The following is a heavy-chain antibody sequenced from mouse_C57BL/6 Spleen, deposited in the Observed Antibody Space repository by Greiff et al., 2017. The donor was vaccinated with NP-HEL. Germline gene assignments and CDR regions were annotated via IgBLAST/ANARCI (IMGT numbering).Heavy chain of an antibody. Sequence: EVMLVESGGDLVKPGGSLKLSCAASGFTFSSYGMSWVRQTPDKRLEWVATISSGGSYTYYPDSVKGRFTISRDNAKNTLYLQMSSLKSEDTAMYYCARQNTVVGYFDVWGTGTTVTVSS. CDR3: ARQNTVVGYFDV. J-gene: IGHJ1*03. D-gene: IGHD1-1*01. CDR2: ISSGGSYT. V-gene: IGHV5-6*01. CDR1: GFTFSSYG.